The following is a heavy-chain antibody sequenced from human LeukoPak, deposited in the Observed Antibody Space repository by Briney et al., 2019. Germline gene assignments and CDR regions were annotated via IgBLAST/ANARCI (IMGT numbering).Heavy chain of an antibody. V-gene: IGHV4-34*01. CDR3: ARGGYYDFWNGFYFDY. D-gene: IGHD3-3*01. CDR1: GGSFSGYY. Sequence: PSETLSLTCAVYGGSFSGYYWSWIRQPPGKGLEWIGEINHSGSTNYNPSLKSRVTISVDTSKNQFSLKLSSVTAADTAVYYCARGGYYDFWNGFYFDYWGQGTLVTVSS. CDR2: INHSGST. J-gene: IGHJ4*02.